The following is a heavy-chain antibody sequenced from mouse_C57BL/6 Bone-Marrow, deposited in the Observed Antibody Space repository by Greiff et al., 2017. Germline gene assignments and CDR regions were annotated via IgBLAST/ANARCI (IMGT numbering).Heavy chain of an antibody. Sequence: LQQSGAELVRPGASVKLSCTASGFNIKDDYMHWVKQRPEQGLEWIGWIDPENGDTEYASKFQGKATITADTSSNTAYLQLSSLTSEDTAVYYCTQAYYSNYPYWGQGTSVTVSS. J-gene: IGHJ4*01. CDR2: IDPENGDT. V-gene: IGHV14-4*01. D-gene: IGHD2-5*01. CDR1: GFNIKDDY. CDR3: TQAYYSNYPY.